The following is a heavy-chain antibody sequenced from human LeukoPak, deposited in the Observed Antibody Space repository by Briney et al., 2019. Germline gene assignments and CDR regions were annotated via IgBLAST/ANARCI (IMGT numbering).Heavy chain of an antibody. D-gene: IGHD6-13*01. J-gene: IGHJ6*03. V-gene: IGHV1-18*01. CDR3: ARAVAAGHYYYYSYMDV. CDR1: GYTFTSYG. Sequence: ASVKVSCKASGYTFTSYGISWVRQAPGQGLEWMGWISAYHGNTNYAQKLQGRVTVTTDTSTSTAYMELRSLRSDDTAVYYCARAVAAGHYYYYSYMDVWAKGPRSPSP. CDR2: ISAYHGNT.